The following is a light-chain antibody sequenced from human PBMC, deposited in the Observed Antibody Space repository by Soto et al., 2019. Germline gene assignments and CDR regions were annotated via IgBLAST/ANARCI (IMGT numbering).Light chain of an antibody. CDR1: QSISTL. CDR2: AAS. J-gene: IGKJ2*01. V-gene: IGKV1-39*01. Sequence: DIQMTQSPSSLSASVGDRVSITCRASQSISTLLNWYQQKPGKAPKLLIYAASSLQSGVPSRFSGSGSGTDFTHTISSLQPEDFATYYCQQSYSTPPGTFGQGTKLEIK. CDR3: QQSYSTPPGT.